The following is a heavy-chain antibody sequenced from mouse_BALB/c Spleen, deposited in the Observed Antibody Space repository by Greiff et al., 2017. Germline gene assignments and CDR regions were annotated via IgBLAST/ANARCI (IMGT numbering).Heavy chain of an antibody. V-gene: IGHV14-3*02. CDR3: ARDDYDGGDAMDY. CDR1: GFNIKDTY. D-gene: IGHD2-4*01. Sequence: DVKLQESGAELVKPGASVKLSCTASGFNIKDTYMHWVKQRPEQGLEWIGRIDPANGNTKYDPKFQGKATITADTSSNTAYLQLSSLTSEDTAVYYCARDDYDGGDAMDYWGQGTSVTVSS. CDR2: IDPANGNT. J-gene: IGHJ4*01.